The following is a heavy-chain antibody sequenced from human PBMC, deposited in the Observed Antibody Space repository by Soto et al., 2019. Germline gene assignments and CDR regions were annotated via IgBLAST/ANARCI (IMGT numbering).Heavy chain of an antibody. CDR2: IYYSGNT. J-gene: IGHJ4*02. CDR3: ARDFKLYSSPPGHIEY. CDR1: GGSISSSSYY. V-gene: IGHV4-39*07. Sequence: PSETLSLTCTVSGGSISSSSYYWGWIRQPPGKGLEWIGCIYYSGNTYYNPSLKSRFSISVDTSKNQFSLKLSSVTAADTAVYYCARDFKLYSSPPGHIEYWGLGTPVTVSS. D-gene: IGHD6-13*01.